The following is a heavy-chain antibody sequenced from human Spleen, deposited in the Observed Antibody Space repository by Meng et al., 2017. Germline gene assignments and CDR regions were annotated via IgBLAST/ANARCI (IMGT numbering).Heavy chain of an antibody. V-gene: IGHV3-30*19. Sequence: GESLKISCATSGFSISSYGMHWVRQAPGKGLEWVAVISYDGSNKYYADSVKGRFTISRDNSKNTLYLQMNSLRAEDTAVYYCARDSNPDYYDSSGYYYWGQGTLVTVSS. CDR1: GFSISSYG. D-gene: IGHD3-22*01. J-gene: IGHJ4*02. CDR3: ARDSNPDYYDSSGYYY. CDR2: ISYDGSNK.